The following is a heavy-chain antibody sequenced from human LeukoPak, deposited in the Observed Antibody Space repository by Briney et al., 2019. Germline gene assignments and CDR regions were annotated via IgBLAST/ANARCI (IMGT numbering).Heavy chain of an antibody. CDR1: GFTFSIAS. J-gene: IGHJ4*02. CDR3: TTVTLRPVGL. CDR2: IKSKSDGGTT. V-gene: IGHV3-15*05. Sequence: GRSLRPSCAASGFTFSIASMSWVRQAPGKGLEWVGRIKSKSDGGTTDYAAPVKGRFTISRDDSKNTLFLQVNSLKIEDTAVYYCTTVTLRPVGLWGQGTLVTVSS. D-gene: IGHD3-10*01.